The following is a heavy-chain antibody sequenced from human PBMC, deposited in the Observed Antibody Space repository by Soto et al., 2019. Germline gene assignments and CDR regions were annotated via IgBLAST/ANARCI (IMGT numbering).Heavy chain of an antibody. D-gene: IGHD3-3*01. J-gene: IGHJ6*02. CDR1: GYNFANYG. V-gene: IGHV1-18*01. CDR2: ISAHNGDT. CDR3: ARDAAYNDFWGGVMELYSYNMDV. Sequence: QVQLVQSEAEVKKPGASLKVSCRASGYNFANYGISWVRQAPGQGLEWMGWISAHNGDTKYAQKVPGRVTTTADTSTSTAYIEMWSLRSDDTAVYYCARDAAYNDFWGGVMELYSYNMDVWGQGTTVTV.